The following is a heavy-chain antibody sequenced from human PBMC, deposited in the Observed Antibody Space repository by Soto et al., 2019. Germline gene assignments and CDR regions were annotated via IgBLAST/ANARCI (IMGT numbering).Heavy chain of an antibody. CDR3: ARGYYERRGQSNTCDI. Sequence: QVQLQESGPGLVKPSETLSLTCTVSGASISSSFWSWIRQSPGQGLEWIGYVYYSGSTNYNPSLQSRVTISVDTSKHQFSLKLSSVTVADTAVYYCARGYYERRGQSNTCDIWGQGTMVTVSS. J-gene: IGHJ3*02. CDR2: VYYSGST. CDR1: GASISSSF. V-gene: IGHV4-59*01. D-gene: IGHD3-22*01.